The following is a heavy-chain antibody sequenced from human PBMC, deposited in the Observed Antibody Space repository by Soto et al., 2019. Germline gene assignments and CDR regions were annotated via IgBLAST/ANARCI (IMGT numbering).Heavy chain of an antibody. CDR2: ISAYNGNT. J-gene: IGHJ3*02. CDR1: GYTFTSYG. D-gene: IGHD3-22*01. CDR3: ATRWPLGYYDSSGYYYDAFDI. Sequence: ASVKVSCKASGYTFTSYGISWVRQAPGQGLEWMGWISAYNGNTNYAQKLQGRVTMTTDTSTSTAYMELRSLRSDDTAVYYCATRWPLGYYDSSGYYYDAFDIWGQGTMVTVSS. V-gene: IGHV1-18*01.